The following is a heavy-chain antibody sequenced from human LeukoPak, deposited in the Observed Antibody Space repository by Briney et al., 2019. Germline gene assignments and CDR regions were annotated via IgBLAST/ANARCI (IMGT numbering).Heavy chain of an antibody. CDR3: ARVPYYYGSGSYYIFDY. V-gene: IGHV4-61*01. J-gene: IGHJ4*02. CDR2: IYYSGST. Sequence: SETLSLTCTVSGGSVSSGSYYWSWIRQPPGKGLEWIGYIYYSGSTNYNPSLKSRVTISVDTSKNQFSLKLSSVTAADTAVYYCARVPYYYGSGSYYIFDYWGQGTLVTVSS. CDR1: GGSVSSGSYY. D-gene: IGHD3-10*01.